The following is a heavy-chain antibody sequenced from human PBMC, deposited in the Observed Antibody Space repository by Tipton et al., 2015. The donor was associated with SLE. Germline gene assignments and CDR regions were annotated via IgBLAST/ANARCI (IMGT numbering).Heavy chain of an antibody. CDR2: VYTTGDT. CDR1: GASINSGDYY. Sequence: TLSLTCTVSGASINSGDYYWTWIRQPAGKGLEWIGHVYTTGDTNYNPSLNNRVTISVDTSKNQFSLKLTSVTAADTATYYCARGVRIQGVVDVWGQGTTVTISS. CDR3: ARGVRIQGVVDV. V-gene: IGHV4-61*09. D-gene: IGHD5-18*01. J-gene: IGHJ3*01.